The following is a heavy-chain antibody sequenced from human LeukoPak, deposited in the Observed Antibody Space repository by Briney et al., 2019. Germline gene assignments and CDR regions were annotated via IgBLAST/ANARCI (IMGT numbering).Heavy chain of an antibody. CDR3: AARIAAAGQIDY. J-gene: IGHJ4*02. CDR1: GGSFSGYY. CDR2: INHSGGT. D-gene: IGHD6-13*01. V-gene: IGHV4-34*01. Sequence: SETLSLTCAVYGGSFSGYYWSWIRQPPGKGLEWIGEINHSGGTNLHPSLKSRVTISLDTSKNQFSLKLSSVTAADSAVYYCAARIAAAGQIDYWGQGTLVTVSS.